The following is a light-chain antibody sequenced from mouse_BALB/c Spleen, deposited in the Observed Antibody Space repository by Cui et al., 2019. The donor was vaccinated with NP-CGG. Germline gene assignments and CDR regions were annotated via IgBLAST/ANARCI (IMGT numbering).Light chain of an antibody. V-gene: IGLV1*01. CDR3: ALWYSNHWV. CDR1: TGAVTTSNY. CDR2: GTN. Sequence: DVVTTQSSPTTSPGETVTLTCRSSTGAVTTSNYANWVQEKPDHLFTGLIGGTNNRAPGVPARFSGSLIGDKAALTITGAQTEDEAIYFCALWYSNHWVFGGGTKLTVL. J-gene: IGLJ1*01.